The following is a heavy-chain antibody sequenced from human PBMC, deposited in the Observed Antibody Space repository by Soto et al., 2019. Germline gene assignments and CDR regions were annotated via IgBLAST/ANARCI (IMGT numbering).Heavy chain of an antibody. V-gene: IGHV1-69*13. D-gene: IGHD3-22*01. Sequence: SVKVSCKASGGTFSSYAISWVRQAPGQGLEWMGGIIPIFGTANYAQKFQGRVTITADESTSTAYMELSSLRSEDTAVYYCAIIGAPIYYYDSSGQKDVWGQGTTVTVSS. CDR2: IIPIFGTA. CDR1: GGTFSSYA. J-gene: IGHJ6*02. CDR3: AIIGAPIYYYDSSGQKDV.